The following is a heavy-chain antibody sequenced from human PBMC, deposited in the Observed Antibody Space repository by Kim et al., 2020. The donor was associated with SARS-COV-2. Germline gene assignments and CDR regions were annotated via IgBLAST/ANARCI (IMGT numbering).Heavy chain of an antibody. V-gene: IGHV3-9*01. CDR2: ISWNSGSI. D-gene: IGHD2-15*01. CDR1: GFTFDDYA. CDR3: AKARVLVGGGMDV. J-gene: IGHJ6*02. Sequence: GGSLRLSCAASGFTFDDYAMHWVRQAPGKGLEWVSGISWNSGSIGYADSVKGRFTISRDNAKNSLYLQMNSLRAEDTALYYCAKARVLVGGGMDVWGQGTTVTVSS.